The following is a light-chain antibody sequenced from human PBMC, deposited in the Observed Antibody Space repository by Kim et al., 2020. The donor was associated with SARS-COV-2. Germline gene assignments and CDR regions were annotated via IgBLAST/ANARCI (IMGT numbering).Light chain of an antibody. CDR1: QSISTN. CDR2: GAS. V-gene: IGKV3-15*01. J-gene: IGKJ1*01. CDR3: QQYNDWPWT. Sequence: EIVMTQSPVTLSVSPGERVTLSCRASQSISTNLGWYQQKPGQAPRLLIYGASTRATGIPARFSGSGSGTEFTLTISSLQSEDFAVYCCQQYNDWPWTFGQATKV.